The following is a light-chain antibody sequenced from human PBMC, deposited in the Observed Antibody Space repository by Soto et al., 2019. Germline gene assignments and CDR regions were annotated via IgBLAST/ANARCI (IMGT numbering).Light chain of an antibody. CDR3: QQYNSYSLT. CDR1: QSVSSY. CDR2: DAS. J-gene: IGKJ4*01. V-gene: IGKV3-11*01. Sequence: ILLTQSPATLSLSPWEIATLSCRASQSVSSYLAWYQQKGGQAPRLLIYDASSRATGIPARFSGSGSGTEFTLTISSLQPDDFATYYCQQYNSYSLTFGGGTKVDIK.